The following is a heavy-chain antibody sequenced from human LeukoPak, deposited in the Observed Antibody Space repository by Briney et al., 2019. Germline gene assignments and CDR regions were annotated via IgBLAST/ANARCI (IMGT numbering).Heavy chain of an antibody. J-gene: IGHJ6*02. V-gene: IGHV1-2*02. CDR1: GYTFTGYY. Sequence: ASVKVSCTASGYTFTGYYMHWVRQAPGQGLEWMGWINPNSGGTNYAQKFQGRVTMTRDTSISTAYMELSRLRSDDTAVYYCARTAMVTGYYYGMDVWGQGTTVTVSS. CDR2: INPNSGGT. CDR3: ARTAMVTGYYYGMDV. D-gene: IGHD5-18*01.